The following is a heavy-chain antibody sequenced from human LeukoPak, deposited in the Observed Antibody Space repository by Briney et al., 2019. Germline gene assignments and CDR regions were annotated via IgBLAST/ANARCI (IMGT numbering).Heavy chain of an antibody. Sequence: PGGSLRLSCAASGFTFSSYNINWVRQAPGKGLEWVSYISSSSDAILYADSVKGRFTISRDNAKSSLYLQMNSLRAEDTAVYYCARTIAARQGDFDYWGQGTLVTVSS. D-gene: IGHD6-6*01. J-gene: IGHJ4*02. CDR2: ISSSSDAI. CDR1: GFTFSSYN. V-gene: IGHV3-48*01. CDR3: ARTIAARQGDFDY.